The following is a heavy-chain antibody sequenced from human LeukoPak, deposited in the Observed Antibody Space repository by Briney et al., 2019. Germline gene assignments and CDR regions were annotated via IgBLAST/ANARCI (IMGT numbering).Heavy chain of an antibody. V-gene: IGHV5-51*01. CDR1: GYSFTNYW. Sequence: GESLQISCKGSGYSFTNYWIAWVRPMPGKGLEWMGIIYPGDSDTRYSPSFQGQVTISADKSISTAYLQWSSLKASDTAMYYCARLEGNSRAFDYWGQGTLVTVSS. D-gene: IGHD2/OR15-2a*01. CDR3: ARLEGNSRAFDY. CDR2: IYPGDSDT. J-gene: IGHJ4*02.